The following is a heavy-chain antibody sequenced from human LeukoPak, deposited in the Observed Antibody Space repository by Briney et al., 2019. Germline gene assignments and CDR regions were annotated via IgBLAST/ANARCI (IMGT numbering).Heavy chain of an antibody. CDR1: GFTFSSYA. Sequence: PGGSLRLSCAASGFTFSSYAMSWVRQAPGKGLEWVSAISGSGGSTYYADSVKGRFTISRDNSKNTLYLQMNSLRAEDTAVYYCAKDHQLYCSGGSCYPELFVYWGQGTLVTVSS. D-gene: IGHD2-15*01. CDR2: ISGSGGST. J-gene: IGHJ4*02. CDR3: AKDHQLYCSGGSCYPELFVY. V-gene: IGHV3-23*01.